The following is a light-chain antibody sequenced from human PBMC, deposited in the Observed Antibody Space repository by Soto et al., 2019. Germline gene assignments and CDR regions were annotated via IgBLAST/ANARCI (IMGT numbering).Light chain of an antibody. V-gene: IGLV1-47*01. J-gene: IGLJ3*02. CDR2: RTD. CDR3: ASWDDSLSIWV. CDR1: SSNIGTTY. Sequence: QSVLTQPPSASGSPGQRVTISCSGSSSNIGTTYVYWFQQLPGTTPKLLIYRTDQRPSGVPDRFSGSKSGTSASLAINGLRSEDEADYYCASWDDSLSIWVFGGGTKLPS.